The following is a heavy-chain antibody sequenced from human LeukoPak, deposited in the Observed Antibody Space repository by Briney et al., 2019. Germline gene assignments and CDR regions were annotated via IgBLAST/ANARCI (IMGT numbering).Heavy chain of an antibody. Sequence: SSETLSLTCAVYGGSFSGYYWSWIRQPPGKGLEWIGEINHSGSTNYNPSLKSRVTISVDTSKNQFSLKLSSVTAADTAVYYCARTTTLPLTGYLYYFDYWGQGTLVTVSS. CDR3: ARTTTLPLTGYLYYFDY. CDR2: INHSGST. V-gene: IGHV4-34*01. J-gene: IGHJ4*02. CDR1: GGSFSGYY. D-gene: IGHD3-9*01.